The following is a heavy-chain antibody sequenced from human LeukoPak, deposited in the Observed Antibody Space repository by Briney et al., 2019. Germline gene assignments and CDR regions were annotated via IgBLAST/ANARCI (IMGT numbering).Heavy chain of an antibody. J-gene: IGHJ3*02. CDR3: TTATHDAFDI. Sequence: ASVKVSCKASGYTFTSYGISWVRQAPGQGLEWMGWMNPNSGNTGYAQKFQGRVTITRNTSISTAYMELSSLRSEDTAVYYCTTATHDAFDIWGQGTMVTVSS. CDR1: GYTFTSYG. D-gene: IGHD2-15*01. V-gene: IGHV1-8*03. CDR2: MNPNSGNT.